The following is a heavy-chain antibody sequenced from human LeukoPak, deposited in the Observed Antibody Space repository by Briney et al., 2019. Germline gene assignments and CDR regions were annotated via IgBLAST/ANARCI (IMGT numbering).Heavy chain of an antibody. CDR1: GGSISSGGYY. J-gene: IGHJ4*02. D-gene: IGHD3-22*01. V-gene: IGHV4-31*03. Sequence: SETLSLTCTVSGGSISSGGYYWSWIRQHPGQGLEWLGYIYYSGSTYYNPSLKRRVIITVDTSKNQFSLKLSSVTAADTAVYYCARVEAYYDSSGYCAWDYWGQGTLVTVSS. CDR3: ARVEAYYDSSGYCAWDY. CDR2: IYYSGST.